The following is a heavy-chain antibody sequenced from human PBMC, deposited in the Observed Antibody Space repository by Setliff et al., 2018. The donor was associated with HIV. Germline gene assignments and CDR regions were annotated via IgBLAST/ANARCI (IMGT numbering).Heavy chain of an antibody. D-gene: IGHD3-3*01. J-gene: IGHJ6*03. V-gene: IGHV4-4*08. CDR1: GGSISSHY. Sequence: SETLSLTCTVSGGSISSHYWSWIRQPPGKGLEWIGHIYTSGSNNYNPSLRSRVTMSVGTSKNQFSLKLSSVTAADTAVYYCARCYYNFWSGYPLDYMDVWGKGTTVTVSS. CDR3: ARCYYNFWSGYPLDYMDV. CDR2: IYTSGSN.